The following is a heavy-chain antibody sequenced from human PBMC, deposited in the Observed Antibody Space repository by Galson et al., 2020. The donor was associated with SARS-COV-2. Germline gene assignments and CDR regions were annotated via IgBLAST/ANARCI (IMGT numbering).Heavy chain of an antibody. Sequence: SETLSLTCAVYGGSFSGYYWSWIRQPPGKGLEWIGEINHSGSTNYNPSLKSRVTISVDTSKNQFSLKLSSVTAADTAVYDCARGPWELWYFDLGGSGTLVTVSS. V-gene: IGHV4-34*01. CDR2: INHSGST. CDR1: GGSFSGYY. D-gene: IGHD1-26*01. CDR3: ARGPWELWYFDL. J-gene: IGHJ2*01.